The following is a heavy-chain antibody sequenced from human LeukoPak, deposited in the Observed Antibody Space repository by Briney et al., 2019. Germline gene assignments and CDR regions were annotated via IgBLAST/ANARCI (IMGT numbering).Heavy chain of an antibody. CDR2: IYYSGST. CDR1: GGSISSGGYY. Sequence: SSETLSLTCTVSGGSISSGGYYWSWIRQHPGKGLEWIGYIYYSGSTYYNPSLKSRVTISVDTSKNQFSLKLSSVTAADTAVYYCARQNPWYYYDSSGSTTGVDYWGQGTLVTVSS. V-gene: IGHV4-31*03. J-gene: IGHJ4*02. D-gene: IGHD3-22*01. CDR3: ARQNPWYYYDSSGSTTGVDY.